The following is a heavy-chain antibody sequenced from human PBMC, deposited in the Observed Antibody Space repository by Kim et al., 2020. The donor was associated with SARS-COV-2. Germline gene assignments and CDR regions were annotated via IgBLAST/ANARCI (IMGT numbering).Heavy chain of an antibody. Sequence: ASVKVSCKASGYTFTSYYMHWVRQAPGQGLEWMGIINPSGGSTSYAQKFQGRVTMTRDTSTSTVYMELSSLRSEDTAVYYCARDTYHYYYGSGSGGNDYWGQGTLVTVSS. CDR1: GYTFTSYY. V-gene: IGHV1-46*01. D-gene: IGHD3-10*01. CDR2: INPSGGST. J-gene: IGHJ4*02. CDR3: ARDTYHYYYGSGSGGNDY.